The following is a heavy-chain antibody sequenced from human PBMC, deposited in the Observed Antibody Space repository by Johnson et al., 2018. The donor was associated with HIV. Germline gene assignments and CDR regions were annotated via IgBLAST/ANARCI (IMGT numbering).Heavy chain of an antibody. CDR1: GFNFNDNY. J-gene: IGHJ3*02. V-gene: IGHV3-9*01. Sequence: VQLVESGGGVVQPGGSLRLSCAASGFNFNDNYMAWIRQAPGKGLEWVSGISWNSGNIGYADSVKGRFTISRDNAKNSLYLQMNRLRAEDTALYYCTKEGRAFDIWGQGTMVTVSS. CDR3: TKEGRAFDI. CDR2: ISWNSGNI.